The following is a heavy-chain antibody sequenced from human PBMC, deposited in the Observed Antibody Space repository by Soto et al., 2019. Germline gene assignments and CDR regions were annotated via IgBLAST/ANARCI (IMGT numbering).Heavy chain of an antibody. V-gene: IGHV3-23*01. CDR1: GFTFSSYA. Sequence: GGSLRLSCAASGFTFSSYAMSWVRQAPGKGLEWVSAISGSGGSTYYADSVKGRFTISRDNSKNTLYLQMNSLRAEDTAVHYCAKDKQWLAPGAEYFQHWGQGTLVTVSS. J-gene: IGHJ1*01. CDR2: ISGSGGST. CDR3: AKDKQWLAPGAEYFQH. D-gene: IGHD6-19*01.